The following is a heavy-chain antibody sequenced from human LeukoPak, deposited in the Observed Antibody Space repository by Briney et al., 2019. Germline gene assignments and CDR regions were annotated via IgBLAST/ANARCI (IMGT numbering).Heavy chain of an antibody. V-gene: IGHV4-59*01. CDR1: GGSMSSYY. J-gene: IGHJ4*02. Sequence: PSETLSLTCTVSGGSMSSYYWSWVRQPPGKGLEWIAYIYSSGSTNYNPSLKSRATISVDTSKNQFSLKLTSVTAADTAVYYCARVGFGNTPHPIDYWGQGTLVTVSS. CDR3: ARVGFGNTPHPIDY. D-gene: IGHD4-23*01. CDR2: IYSSGST.